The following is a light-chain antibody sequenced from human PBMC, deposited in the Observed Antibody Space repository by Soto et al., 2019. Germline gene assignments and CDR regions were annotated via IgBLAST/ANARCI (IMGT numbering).Light chain of an antibody. V-gene: IGKV1-39*01. CDR1: QSISSY. Sequence: DAQSTQTPTPLSASVGDRVTHTCRASQSISSYLNWYQQKPGKAPKLLIYAASSLQSGVPSRFSGSGSGTDFTLTISSLQPEDFATYYCQQSYSTTWTFGQGTKVDIK. CDR3: QQSYSTTWT. J-gene: IGKJ1*01. CDR2: AAS.